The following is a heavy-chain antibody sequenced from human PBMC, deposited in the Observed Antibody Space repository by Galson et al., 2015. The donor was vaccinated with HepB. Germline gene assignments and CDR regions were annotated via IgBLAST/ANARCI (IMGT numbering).Heavy chain of an antibody. J-gene: IGHJ5*02. CDR1: GDSVSSNSAA. CDR2: TYYKSKWCN. V-gene: IGHV6-1*01. D-gene: IGHD3-16*01. Sequence: CAISGDSVSSNSAAWNWIRQSPSRGLEWLGRTYYKSKWCNDYAVSVKSRISISPDTSKNQFSLHLNSVTPEDTAVYYCARDWGDVGWFDPWGQGTLVTVSS. CDR3: ARDWGDVGWFDP.